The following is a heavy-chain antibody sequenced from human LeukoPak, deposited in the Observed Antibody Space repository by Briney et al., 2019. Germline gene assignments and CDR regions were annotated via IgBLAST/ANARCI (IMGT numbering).Heavy chain of an antibody. CDR1: GGSISSSSYY. CDR2: IYTSGST. V-gene: IGHV4-61*02. Sequence: SETLSLTCTVSGGSISSSSYYWSWLRQPAGQGLEWTGRIYTSGSTNYNPSLKSRVTMSVDTSKNQFSLKLSSVTAADTAVYYCARVGGDYLPFDPWAQGTLVTVSS. D-gene: IGHD4-17*01. CDR3: ARVGGDYLPFDP. J-gene: IGHJ5*02.